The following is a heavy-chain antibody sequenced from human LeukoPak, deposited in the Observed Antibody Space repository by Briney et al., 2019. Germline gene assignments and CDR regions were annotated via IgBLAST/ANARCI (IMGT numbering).Heavy chain of an antibody. J-gene: IGHJ4*02. Sequence: SETLSLTCAVYGGSFSGYYWSWIRQPPGKGLEWIGEINHSGSTNYNPSLKSRVTISVDRSKNQFSLKLNSVTAADTAVYYCARHRAGYHFDWWGQGTLVTVSS. V-gene: IGHV4-34*01. CDR1: GGSFSGYY. CDR3: ARHRAGYHFDW. CDR2: INHSGST. D-gene: IGHD5-12*01.